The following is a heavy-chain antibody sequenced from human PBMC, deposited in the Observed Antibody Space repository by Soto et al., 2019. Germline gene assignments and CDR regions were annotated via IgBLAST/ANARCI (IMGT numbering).Heavy chain of an antibody. CDR3: ARPYYYDSSGYYYGRFSWAFDI. CDR2: IYPGDSDT. J-gene: IGHJ3*02. V-gene: IGHV5-51*01. D-gene: IGHD3-22*01. CDR1: GYSFTSYW. Sequence: PGESLKISCKGSGYSFTSYWIGWVRQMPGKGLEWMGIIYPGDSDTRYSPSFQGQVTISADNSISTAYLQWSSLKASDTAMYYCARPYYYDSSGYYYGRFSWAFDIWGQGTMVTVSS.